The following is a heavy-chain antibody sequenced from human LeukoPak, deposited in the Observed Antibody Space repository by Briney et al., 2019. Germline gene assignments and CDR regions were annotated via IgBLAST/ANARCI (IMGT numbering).Heavy chain of an antibody. J-gene: IGHJ6*02. D-gene: IGHD4-17*01. V-gene: IGHV1-46*01. CDR2: IDPSGGST. CDR1: GYTFTSYY. Sequence: ASVTVSCTASGYTFTSYYMHWVRQAPGQGLEWMGIIDPSGGSTSYAQKFQGRVTMTRDTSTSTVYMELSSLRSEDTAVYYCARAGTVTSRQYYYYGMDVWGQVTTVTVSS. CDR3: ARAGTVTSRQYYYYGMDV.